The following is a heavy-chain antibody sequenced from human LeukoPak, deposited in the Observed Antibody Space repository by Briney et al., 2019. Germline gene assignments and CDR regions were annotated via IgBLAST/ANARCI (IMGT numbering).Heavy chain of an antibody. J-gene: IGHJ6*02. Sequence: GRSLRLSCAASGFTFSSYAMHWVRQAPDKGLEWVAVISYDGSNKYYTDSVKGRFTISRDNSKNTLYLQMNSMRAEDTAVYYCARDFPDYYDSSGYNYYYYYGMDVWGQGTTVTVSS. CDR2: ISYDGSNK. CDR3: ARDFPDYYDSSGYNYYYYYGMDV. CDR1: GFTFSSYA. D-gene: IGHD3-22*01. V-gene: IGHV3-30-3*01.